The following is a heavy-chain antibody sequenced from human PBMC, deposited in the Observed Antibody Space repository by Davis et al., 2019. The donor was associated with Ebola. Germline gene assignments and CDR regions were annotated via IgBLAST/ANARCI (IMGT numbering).Heavy chain of an antibody. CDR2: ISTSGGTT. CDR1: GFTFSAYA. D-gene: IGHD2-15*01. V-gene: IGHV3-23*01. J-gene: IGHJ4*02. Sequence: GESLKISCEASGFTFSAYAMSWVRQAPGKGLEWVSVISTSGGTTYCADSVKGRFTISRDNSKNTLYLQMNSLRAEDTAVYYCAIPDCSGANCYSVYIKNWGQGTLVTVSS. CDR3: AIPDCSGANCYSVYIKN.